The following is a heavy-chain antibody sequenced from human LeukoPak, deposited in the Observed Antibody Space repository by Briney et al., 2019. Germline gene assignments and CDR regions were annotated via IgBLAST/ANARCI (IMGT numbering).Heavy chain of an antibody. CDR1: GYTFTYYY. CDR2: INTSGGST. CDR3: ARPLTSAAGSYEFVY. D-gene: IGHD6-13*01. J-gene: IGHJ4*02. Sequence: ASVKVSCKASGYTFTYYYMHWVRQAPGQGLEWMAIINTSGGSTNYEQKFQGRLTVTRDTSTSTVYMELSSLRSEDTAVYYCARPLTSAAGSYEFVYWGQGTLVTVSS. V-gene: IGHV1-46*01.